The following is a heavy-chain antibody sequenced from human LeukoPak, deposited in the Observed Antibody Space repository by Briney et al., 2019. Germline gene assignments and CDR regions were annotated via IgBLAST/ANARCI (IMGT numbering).Heavy chain of an antibody. D-gene: IGHD6-25*01. CDR1: GGSFSGYY. CDR3: ARVKGGYSSFDY. Sequence: SETVSLTCAVYGGSFSGYYWSWIRQPPGKGLEWIGEINHSGSTNYNPSLKSRVTISVDTSKNQFSLKLSSVTAADTAVYYCARVKGGYSSFDYWGQGTGDRVSS. V-gene: IGHV4-34*01. CDR2: INHSGST. J-gene: IGHJ4*02.